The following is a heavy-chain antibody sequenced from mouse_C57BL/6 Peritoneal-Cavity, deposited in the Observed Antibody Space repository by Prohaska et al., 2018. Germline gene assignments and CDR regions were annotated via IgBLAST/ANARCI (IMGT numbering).Heavy chain of an antibody. J-gene: IGHJ3*01. CDR2: ISSGRSTI. V-gene: IGHV5-17*01. CDR1: GFTFSDYG. D-gene: IGHD2-2*01. Sequence: EVQLVESGGGLVKPGGSLKLSCAASGFTFSDYGMHWVRQAPEKGLEWCAYISSGRSTIYYADTVKGRFTISRDNAKNTLFLQMTSLRSEDTAMYYCARVHGSAWFAYWGQGTLVTVSA. CDR3: ARVHGSAWFAY.